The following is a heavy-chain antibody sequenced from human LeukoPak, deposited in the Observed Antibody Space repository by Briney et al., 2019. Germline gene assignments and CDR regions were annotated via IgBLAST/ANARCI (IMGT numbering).Heavy chain of an antibody. V-gene: IGHV3-74*01. J-gene: IGHJ4*02. CDR2: INSDGSTT. D-gene: IGHD3-10*01. CDR1: GFTFSSYW. Sequence: GGSLRLSCGASGFTFSSYWMHWVRHAPGKGLVWISRINSDGSTTSYADSVKGRFTISIDNAKNTLYLQMNSLRAEDTAVYYCARGNYYGQDYWGQGTLVTVSS. CDR3: ARGNYYGQDY.